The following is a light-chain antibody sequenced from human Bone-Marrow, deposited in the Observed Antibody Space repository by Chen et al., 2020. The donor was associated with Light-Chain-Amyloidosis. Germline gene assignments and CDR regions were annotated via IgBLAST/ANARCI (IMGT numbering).Light chain of an antibody. V-gene: IGLV3-25*03. CDR3: QSADSSGTYEVI. J-gene: IGLJ2*01. CDR1: DLPTKY. CDR2: RDT. Sequence: SYELTQPPSVSVSPGQTARITCSGDDLPTKYAYWYQRKPGQAPVLVIHRDTERPSGISERFSDSSSGTTATLTISGVQAEDEADYHCQSADSSGTYEVIFGGGTKLTVL.